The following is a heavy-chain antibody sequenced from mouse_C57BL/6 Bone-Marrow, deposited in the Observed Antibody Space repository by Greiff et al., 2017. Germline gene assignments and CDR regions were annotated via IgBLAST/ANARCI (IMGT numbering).Heavy chain of an antibody. D-gene: IGHD2-10*01. CDR1: GYSITSGYD. CDR3: ASSAYPVAMDD. V-gene: IGHV3-1*01. Sequence: DVKLVESGPGMVKPSQSLSLTCTVTGYSITSGYDWHWIRHFPGNKLDLMGYISYSCCTNYTPSLKSLISITHDTSKNHIFLKLNSVTTEDTATYYCASSAYPVAMDDWGQGTSVTVSS. CDR2: ISYSCCT. J-gene: IGHJ4*01.